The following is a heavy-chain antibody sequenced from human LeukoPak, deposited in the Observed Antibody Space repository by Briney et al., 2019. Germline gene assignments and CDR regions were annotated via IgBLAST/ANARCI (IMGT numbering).Heavy chain of an antibody. J-gene: IGHJ4*02. CDR1: GFTFTNYY. V-gene: IGHV1-46*01. D-gene: IGHD2-8*02. Sequence: ASVKVFCKASGFTFTNYYMHWVRQAPGQGLEWMGLISPTGSSTNYAQKFRGRVTMTRDTSTTTVYMELSSLRSEDTAVYYCAREESGGYFDYWGQGTLVTVSS. CDR2: ISPTGSST. CDR3: AREESGGYFDY.